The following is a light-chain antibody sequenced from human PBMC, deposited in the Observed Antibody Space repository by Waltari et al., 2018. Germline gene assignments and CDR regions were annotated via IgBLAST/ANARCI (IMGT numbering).Light chain of an antibody. CDR2: SNN. J-gene: IGLJ3*02. Sequence: QSVLTQPPSASGTPGQRVTISCSGSSSNIGTNPVMWCQRLPGTAPKLLIYSNNQRPAGVPYRFSGSKSVTSASLAISGLQSEDEADYYCGTWQDSLSVWLFGGGTKLTVL. CDR1: SSNIGTNP. V-gene: IGLV1-44*01. CDR3: GTWQDSLSVWL.